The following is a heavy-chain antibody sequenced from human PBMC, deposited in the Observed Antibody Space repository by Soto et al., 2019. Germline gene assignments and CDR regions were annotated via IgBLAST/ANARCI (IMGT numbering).Heavy chain of an antibody. D-gene: IGHD3-3*01. CDR3: ASGTTMASEKRWDLTHAAYGMDV. CDR2: IKQDGSEK. CDR1: GFTFSSYW. Sequence: PGGSLRLSCAASGFTFSSYWMSWVRQAPGKGLEWVANIKQDGSEKYYVDSVKGRFTISRDNAKNSLYLQMNSLRAEDTAVYYCASGTTMASEKRWDLTHAAYGMDVWGQGTTVTVSS. V-gene: IGHV3-7*03. J-gene: IGHJ6*02.